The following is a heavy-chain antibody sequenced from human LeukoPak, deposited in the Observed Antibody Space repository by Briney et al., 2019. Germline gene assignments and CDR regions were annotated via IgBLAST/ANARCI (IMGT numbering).Heavy chain of an antibody. V-gene: IGHV3-9*01. CDR3: VKVTAAGFVDH. CDR1: GFTFDDYA. D-gene: IGHD6-13*01. Sequence: GGSLRLSCAASGFTFDDYAMHWVRQAPGKGLEWVSGIGWNSGGIVYADSVKGRFTISRDNAKNSLYLQMNSLGAEDTAFYYCVKVTAAGFVDHWGQGTLVTVSS. CDR2: IGWNSGGI. J-gene: IGHJ4*02.